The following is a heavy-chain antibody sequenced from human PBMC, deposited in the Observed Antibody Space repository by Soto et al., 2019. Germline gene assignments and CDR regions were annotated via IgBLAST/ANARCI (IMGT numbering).Heavy chain of an antibody. Sequence: QVQLVQSGAEVKKPGSSVKVSCKASGGTFSSYAISWVRQAPGQGLEWMGGIIPIFGTANYAQKFQGRVTITADESTSTAYMERSSLRSEDTTVYYCAREGGYVLGVIHAFDYWGQGTLVTVSS. CDR1: GGTFSSYA. CDR3: AREGGYVLGVIHAFDY. J-gene: IGHJ4*02. CDR2: IIPIFGTA. D-gene: IGHD3-22*01. V-gene: IGHV1-69*01.